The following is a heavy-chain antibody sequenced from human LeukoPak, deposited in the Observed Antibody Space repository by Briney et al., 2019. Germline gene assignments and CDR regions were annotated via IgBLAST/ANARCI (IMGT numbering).Heavy chain of an antibody. D-gene: IGHD6-6*01. V-gene: IGHV4-38-2*02. Sequence: SETLSLTCTVSGYSISSGYYWGWIRQPPGKGLEWIATIDYSGSTYYNPSLKSQVTISVETSRSQFSLKLSSVTAADTAVYYCARSKWASSSSGIDYWGQGTLVSVSS. CDR3: ARSKWASSSSGIDY. CDR2: IDYSGST. J-gene: IGHJ4*02. CDR1: GYSISSGYY.